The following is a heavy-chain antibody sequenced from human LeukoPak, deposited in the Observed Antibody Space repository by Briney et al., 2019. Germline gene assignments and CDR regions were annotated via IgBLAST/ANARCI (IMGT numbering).Heavy chain of an antibody. CDR2: ISGSGGST. CDR3: AKDGGSGYFHGVFDY. Sequence: GGSLRLSCAASGFTFSSYAMSWVRQAPGKGLEWVSAISGSGGSTYYADSVKGRFTISRDNSKNTLYLQMNSLRAEDTAVYYCAKDGGSGYFHGVFDYWGQGTLVTVSS. V-gene: IGHV3-23*01. J-gene: IGHJ4*02. CDR1: GFTFSSYA. D-gene: IGHD3-22*01.